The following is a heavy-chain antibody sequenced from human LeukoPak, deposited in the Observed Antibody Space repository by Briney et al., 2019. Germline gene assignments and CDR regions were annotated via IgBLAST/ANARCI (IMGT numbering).Heavy chain of an antibody. CDR1: GFTFSSYG. CDR3: ARDKYETSEFDY. J-gene: IGHJ4*02. CDR2: IWYDGSNQ. Sequence: GGSLRLSCAASGFTFSSYGMHWVRQAPGKGLEWVAVIWYDGSNQYYADSAKGRFTISRDNSKNMLYLQMNSLRAEDTAAYYCARDKYETSEFDYWGQGTLVTVSS. D-gene: IGHD3-3*01. V-gene: IGHV3-33*01.